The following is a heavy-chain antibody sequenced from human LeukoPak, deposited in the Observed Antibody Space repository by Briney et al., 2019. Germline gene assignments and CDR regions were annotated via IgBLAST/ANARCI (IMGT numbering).Heavy chain of an antibody. Sequence: ASVRVSCKTSGYVFNSFGITWLRQAPGQGLEWMGWVSAYKGYTSHAQKFQDRVIMTTDTSTTTAYMELRNLKSDDTAVYYCAREAVSFVAVANDGYFDFWGQGSLVIVSS. V-gene: IGHV1-18*01. CDR1: GYVFNSFG. CDR3: AREAVSFVAVANDGYFDF. D-gene: IGHD6-19*01. J-gene: IGHJ4*02. CDR2: VSAYKGYT.